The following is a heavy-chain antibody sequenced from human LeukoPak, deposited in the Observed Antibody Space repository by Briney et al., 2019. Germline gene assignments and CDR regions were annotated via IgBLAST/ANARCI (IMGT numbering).Heavy chain of an antibody. CDR1: GFTLSTYT. D-gene: IGHD3-10*01. V-gene: IGHV3-21*01. J-gene: IGHJ6*03. CDR3: ARSGIKMVRGVIIKSPYHMGV. CDR2: ISSSSSYI. Sequence: PGGSLRLSCGASGFTLSTYTMNWVRQAPGKGLEWVSSISSSSSYIYYADSVKGRFTISRDDAKNSLSLQMNSLRAEDTAVYYCARSGIKMVRGVIIKSPYHMGVWGKGTTVTVSS.